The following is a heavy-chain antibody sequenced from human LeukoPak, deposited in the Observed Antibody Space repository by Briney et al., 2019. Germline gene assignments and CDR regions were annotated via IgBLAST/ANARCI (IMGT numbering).Heavy chain of an antibody. CDR1: GYTFTGYY. J-gene: IGHJ3*02. CDR2: IIPIFGTA. CDR3: ARCIAVAGTEAFDI. Sequence: SVKVSCKASGYTFTGYYMHRVRQAPGQGLEWMGGIIPIFGTANYAQKFQGRVTITADESTSTAYMELSSLRSEDTAVYYCARCIAVAGTEAFDIWGQGTMVTVSS. D-gene: IGHD6-19*01. V-gene: IGHV1-69*13.